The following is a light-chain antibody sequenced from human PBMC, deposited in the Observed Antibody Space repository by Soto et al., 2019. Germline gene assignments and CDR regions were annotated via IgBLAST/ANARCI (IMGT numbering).Light chain of an antibody. V-gene: IGLV2-23*02. J-gene: IGLJ7*01. Sequence: QSALTQPASVSGSPGQSITISCTGTSSDVGSHNLVSWYQQHPGQAPKLMIYEVSKRPLGVSTRFSASKSGNTASLTISGLQSEDEDDYYCCSYGGSRAVFGGGTQLTVL. CDR3: CSYGGSRAV. CDR1: SSDVGSHNL. CDR2: EVS.